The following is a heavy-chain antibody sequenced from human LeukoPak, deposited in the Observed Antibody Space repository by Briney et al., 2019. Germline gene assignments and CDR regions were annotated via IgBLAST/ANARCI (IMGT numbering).Heavy chain of an antibody. CDR1: GGSISTYH. CDR2: MQSTGNS. CDR3: ARDKQHSYGRYFDH. J-gene: IGHJ4*02. D-gene: IGHD5-18*01. V-gene: IGHV4-59*01. Sequence: SETLSLTCTVSGGSISTYHWNWIRKSPEKGLEWIGYMQSTGNSNYNPSLKGRVTMSVDMSRNQIVLNLSSVTPADTAVYFCARDKQHSYGRYFDHWGQGILVTVSS.